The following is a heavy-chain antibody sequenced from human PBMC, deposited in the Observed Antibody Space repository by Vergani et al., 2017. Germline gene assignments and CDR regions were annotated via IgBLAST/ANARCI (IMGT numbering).Heavy chain of an antibody. CDR2: IYHSGST. CDR3: ARETGGYDRSPFQAFDI. Sequence: QLQLQESGSGLVKPSQTLSLTCAVSGGSISSGGYSWSWIRQPPGKGLEWIGYIYHSGSTYYNPSLKSRVTISVDRSKNQFSLKLSSVTAADTAVYYCARETGGYDRSPFQAFDIWGQGTMVTVSS. V-gene: IGHV4-30-2*01. CDR1: GGSISSGGYS. J-gene: IGHJ3*02. D-gene: IGHD5-12*01.